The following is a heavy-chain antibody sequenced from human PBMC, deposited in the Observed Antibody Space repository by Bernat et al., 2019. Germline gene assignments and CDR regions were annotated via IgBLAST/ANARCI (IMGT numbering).Heavy chain of an antibody. J-gene: IGHJ6*02. CDR2: IKQDGSEK. D-gene: IGHD4-17*01. Sequence: EVQLVESGGGLVQPGGSLRLSCAASGFTFSSYWMNWVRRSRGKGLERVANIKQDGSEKYDLDCVKGRFTMSRDNAKNSLYLQMNSLRVEDTAVDYCARPKGVSGAYVIVYYYYRLDVWGQGTTVTVSS. CDR1: GFTFSSYW. V-gene: IGHV3-7*03. CDR3: ARPKGVSGAYVIVYYYYRLDV.